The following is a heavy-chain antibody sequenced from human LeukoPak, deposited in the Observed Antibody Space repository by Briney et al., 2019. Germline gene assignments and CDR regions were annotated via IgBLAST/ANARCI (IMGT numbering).Heavy chain of an antibody. CDR1: GYTFTGYY. V-gene: IGHV1-2*02. D-gene: IGHD2-2*02. Sequence: GASVKVSCKASGYTFTGYYMHWVRQAPGQGLEWMGWINPNSGGTNYAQKFQGRVTMTRDTSISTAYMELSRLRPDDTAVYYCARSPLSAAILGDAFDIWGQGTMVTVSS. CDR2: INPNSGGT. CDR3: ARSPLSAAILGDAFDI. J-gene: IGHJ3*02.